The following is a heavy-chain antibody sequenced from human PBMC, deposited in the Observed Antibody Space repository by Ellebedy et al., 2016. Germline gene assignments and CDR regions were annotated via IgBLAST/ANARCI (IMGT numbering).Heavy chain of an antibody. CDR2: IGYNGET. V-gene: IGHV4-34*06. CDR3: TRRLHDSSGDFILDS. J-gene: IGHJ4*02. CDR1: GTSFTNYY. D-gene: IGHD3-22*01. Sequence: GSLRLXCGVSGTSFTNYYWKWIRQSPGKGIEWIGEIGYNGETNWNPSLWNRVAISMDKAKNQFSLTLASLTAADTAVYFCTRRLHDSSGDFILDSWGQGIQVTVSS.